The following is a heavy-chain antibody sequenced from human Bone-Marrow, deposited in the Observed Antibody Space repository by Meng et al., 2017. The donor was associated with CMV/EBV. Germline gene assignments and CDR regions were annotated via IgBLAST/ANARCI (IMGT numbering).Heavy chain of an antibody. J-gene: IGHJ6*02. D-gene: IGHD2-2*01. CDR1: GFTFSNYS. CDR3: ARDYAGYCSSTSCYDIYGMDV. Sequence: GESLKISCAASGFTFSNYSMNWVRQAPGKGLEWVSSISSSSTYIYSADSVKGRFTISRDNAKNSLYLQMNSLRAEDTAVYYCARDYAGYCSSTSCYDIYGMDVWGQGTSVTVSS. CDR2: ISSSSTYI. V-gene: IGHV3-21*01.